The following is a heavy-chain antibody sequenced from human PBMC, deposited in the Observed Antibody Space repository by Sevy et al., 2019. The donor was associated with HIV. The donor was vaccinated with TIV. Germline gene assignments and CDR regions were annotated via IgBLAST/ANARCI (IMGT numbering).Heavy chain of an antibody. V-gene: IGHV3-15*01. D-gene: IGHD2-21*02. J-gene: IGHJ4*02. Sequence: GGSLRLSCAASGFTFSNAWMNWVRQAPGKGLEWVGRIKSKTDGGTTDYAAPVKGRFTISRDDSKNTLYLQMNSLKTEDTAVYYCTTICGGDCYGFDYWGQGTLVTVSS. CDR3: TTICGGDCYGFDY. CDR1: GFTFSNAW. CDR2: IKSKTDGGTT.